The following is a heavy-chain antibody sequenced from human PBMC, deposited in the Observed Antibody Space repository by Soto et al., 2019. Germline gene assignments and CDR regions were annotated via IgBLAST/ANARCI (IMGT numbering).Heavy chain of an antibody. J-gene: IGHJ6*03. CDR3: ARCSIAARLAAARWGYYYYMDV. CDR2: IYYSGST. D-gene: IGHD6-6*01. Sequence: SETLSLTCTVSGGSISSYYWSWIRQPPGKGLEWIGYIYYSGSTNYNPSLKSRVTISVDTSKNRFSLKLSSVTAADTAVYYCARCSIAARLAAARWGYYYYMDVWGKGTTVTVSS. V-gene: IGHV4-59*08. CDR1: GGSISSYY.